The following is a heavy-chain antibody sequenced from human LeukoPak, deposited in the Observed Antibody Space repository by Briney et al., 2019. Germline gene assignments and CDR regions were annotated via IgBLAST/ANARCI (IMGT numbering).Heavy chain of an antibody. CDR2: ISPSGGST. Sequence: ASVKVSCKASGYIFSSYYMHGVRQAPGQGLEWMGIISPSGGSTTYAQKFQGRVTMTRDTSTSTVYMELSSLKSEDTAVYYCARGSSRSPREAFDIWGQGTMVTVSS. CDR3: ARGSSRSPREAFDI. D-gene: IGHD1-26*01. CDR1: GYIFSSYY. J-gene: IGHJ3*02. V-gene: IGHV1-46*01.